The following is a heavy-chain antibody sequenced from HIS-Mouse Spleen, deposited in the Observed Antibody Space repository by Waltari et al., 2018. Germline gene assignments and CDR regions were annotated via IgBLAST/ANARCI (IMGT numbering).Heavy chain of an antibody. CDR2: ISYDGSNK. J-gene: IGHJ4*02. CDR3: ARERGAVAKSYFDY. D-gene: IGHD6-19*01. CDR1: GFTFSSYA. Sequence: QVQLVESGGGVVQPGRSLRLSCAASGFTFSSYAMHWVRQAPGKGLEWVAVISYDGSNKYYADSVKGRFTISRDNSKNTLYLQMNSLRAEDTAVYYCARERGAVAKSYFDYWGQGTLVTVSS. V-gene: IGHV3-30-3*01.